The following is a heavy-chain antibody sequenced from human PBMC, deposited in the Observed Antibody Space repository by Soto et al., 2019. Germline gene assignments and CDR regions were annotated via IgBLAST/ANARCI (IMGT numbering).Heavy chain of an antibody. CDR2: ISAYNGNT. V-gene: IGHV1-18*01. D-gene: IGHD3-3*01. CDR1: GYTFTSYG. J-gene: IGHJ4*02. CDR3: AKQRAGQRVGFLEWDDY. Sequence: ASVKVSCKASGYTFTSYGISWVRQAPGQGLEWMGWISAYNGNTNYAQKLQGRVTMTTDTSTSTAYMELRSLRSDDTAVYYCAKQRAGQRVGFLEWDDYWGQGTLVTVSS.